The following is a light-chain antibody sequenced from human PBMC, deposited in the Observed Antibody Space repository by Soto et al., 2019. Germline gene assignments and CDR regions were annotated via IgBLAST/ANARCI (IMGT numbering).Light chain of an antibody. J-gene: IGKJ2*02. V-gene: IGKV1-5*03. CDR3: QQYNSYSRT. Sequence: DIQMTQSPSTLSASGGDRVTITCRASQSISSGVAWYQQKPGKAPKLLIYKASSLESGVPSRFSDSGSGTDFTLTISSLQSDDFATCCCQQYNSYSRTFGQETKLEIK. CDR2: KAS. CDR1: QSISSG.